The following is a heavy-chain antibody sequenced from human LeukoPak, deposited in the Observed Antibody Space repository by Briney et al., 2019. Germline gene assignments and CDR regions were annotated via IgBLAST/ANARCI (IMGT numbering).Heavy chain of an antibody. CDR3: ASPAPAYCGGDCYSYYYYGMDV. Sequence: SETLSLTCTASGGSISSSSYYWGWIRQPPGKGLEWIGSIYYSGSTYYNPSLKSRVTISVDTSKNQFSLKLSSVTAADTAVYYCASPAPAYCGGDCYSYYYYGMDVWGQGTTVTVSS. J-gene: IGHJ6*02. V-gene: IGHV4-39*01. CDR1: GGSISSSSYY. CDR2: IYYSGST. D-gene: IGHD2-21*02.